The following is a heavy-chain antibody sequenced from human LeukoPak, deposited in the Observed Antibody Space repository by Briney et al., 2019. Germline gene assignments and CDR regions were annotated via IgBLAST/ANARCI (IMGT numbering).Heavy chain of an antibody. CDR3: ARVGVHGDYGNWFDP. Sequence: SETLSLTCTVSGGSISSGSYYWSWIRQPAGKGLEWIGRMDTSGSTNYNPSLKSRATISPDTSKNQFSLKLSSVTAADTAVYYCARVGVHGDYGNWFDPWGQGTLVTVSS. CDR2: MDTSGST. V-gene: IGHV4-61*02. CDR1: GGSISSGSYY. J-gene: IGHJ5*02. D-gene: IGHD4-17*01.